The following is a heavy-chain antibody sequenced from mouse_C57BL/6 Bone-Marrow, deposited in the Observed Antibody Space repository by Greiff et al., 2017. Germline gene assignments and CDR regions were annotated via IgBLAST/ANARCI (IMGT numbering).Heavy chain of an antibody. CDR3: ARGSTTAHMDY. D-gene: IGHD1-2*01. V-gene: IGHV1-81*01. CDR2: IYPRSGNT. Sequence: VQLQESGAELARPGASVKLSCKASGYTFTSYGISWVKQRTGQGLEWIGEIYPRSGNTYYNEKFKGKATLTADKSSSTAYMQLRSLTSEDSAVYVCARGSTTAHMDYWGQGTSVTVSS. J-gene: IGHJ4*01. CDR1: GYTFTSYG.